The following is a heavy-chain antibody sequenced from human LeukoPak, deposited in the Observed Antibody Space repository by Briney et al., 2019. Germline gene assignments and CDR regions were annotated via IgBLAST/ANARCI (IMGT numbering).Heavy chain of an antibody. CDR3: ARACYCSGGSCSLLYY. J-gene: IGHJ4*02. CDR1: GGSFSGYY. Sequence: SETLSLTCAVYGGSFSGYYWSWIRQPPGKGLEWIGEINHSGSTNYNPSLKSRVTISVDTSKNQFSLKLSSVTAADTAVYYCARACYCSGGSCSLLYYWGQGTLVTVSS. V-gene: IGHV4-34*01. D-gene: IGHD2-15*01. CDR2: INHSGST.